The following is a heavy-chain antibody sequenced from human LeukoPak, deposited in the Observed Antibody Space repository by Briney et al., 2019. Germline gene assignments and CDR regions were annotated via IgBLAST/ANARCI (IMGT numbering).Heavy chain of an antibody. J-gene: IGHJ4*02. V-gene: IGHV4-4*07. CDR1: GDSMSKYY. Sequence: SETLSLTCTVSGDSMSKYYWSWIRQPAGKGLEWIGRISTSGSTNYNPSLKSRVTISVDKSRNQFSLKLSSVTAADTAVYYCARVALSGLYSTRNWGQGTLVTVSS. CDR3: ARVALSGLYSTRN. CDR2: ISTSGST. D-gene: IGHD2-15*01.